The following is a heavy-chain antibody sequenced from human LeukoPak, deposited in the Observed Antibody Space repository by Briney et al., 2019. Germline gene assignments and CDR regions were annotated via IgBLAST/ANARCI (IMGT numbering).Heavy chain of an antibody. CDR3: ARHYGP. CDR2: VKYSGGA. D-gene: IGHD3-10*01. CDR1: GGSISSSDYF. V-gene: IGHV4-39*01. Sequence: SETLSLTCTVSGGSISSSDYFWGWIRQPPGKGLEWIGGVKYSGGAYYNPSLKSRVTVSVDTSKSQVSLKLTSVTAADTAVYYCARHYGPWGQGTLVTVSS. J-gene: IGHJ5*02.